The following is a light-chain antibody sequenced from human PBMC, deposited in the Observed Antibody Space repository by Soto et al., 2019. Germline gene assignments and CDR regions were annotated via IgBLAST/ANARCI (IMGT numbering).Light chain of an antibody. CDR3: QQYGISPRT. CDR2: GAS. J-gene: IGKJ1*01. CDR1: QSISTSY. Sequence: EIVLTQSPGTLSLSPGERATLSCRASQSISTSYLAWYQQKPGQAPRLLIYGASTRATGIPDRFTGRGSGTDFSRTISRLEPEDFAVYYCQQYGISPRTFGQGTKVEIK. V-gene: IGKV3-20*01.